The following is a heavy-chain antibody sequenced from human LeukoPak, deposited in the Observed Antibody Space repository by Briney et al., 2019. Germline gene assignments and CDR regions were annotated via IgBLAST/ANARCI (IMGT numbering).Heavy chain of an antibody. CDR2: INPSGGST. Sequence: GASVKVSCKASGGTFSNYAISWVRQAPGQGLEWMGIINPSGGSTSYAQKFQGRVTMTRDTSTSTVYMELSSLRSEDTAVYYCARVYRDTARFDYWGQGTLVTVSS. D-gene: IGHD5-18*01. CDR3: ARVYRDTARFDY. V-gene: IGHV1-46*01. CDR1: GGTFSNYA. J-gene: IGHJ4*02.